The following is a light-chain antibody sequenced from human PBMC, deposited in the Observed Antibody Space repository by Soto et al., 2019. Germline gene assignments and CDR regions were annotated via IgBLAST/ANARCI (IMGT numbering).Light chain of an antibody. V-gene: IGKV3-11*01. CDR2: DTS. CDR3: QQRGNWPRT. J-gene: IGKJ2*01. Sequence: EIVLTQSPVTLALSPGERATLSCRASQSVSSHLAWYQQRPGQAPRLLIYDTSNRATGIPARFSGSGSGTDFSLTTSSLEPEDFAVYYCQQRGNWPRTFGQGTTLEIK. CDR1: QSVSSH.